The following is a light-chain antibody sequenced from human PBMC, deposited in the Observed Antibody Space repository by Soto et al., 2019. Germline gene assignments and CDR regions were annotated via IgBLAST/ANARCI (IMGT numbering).Light chain of an antibody. CDR2: EVS. Sequence: QSVLTQPASLSGSPGQSITISCTGTSSDIGAYDYVSWFQQHPGKVPKLMIYEVSKRPSGVPDRFSGSKSGNTASLTVSGLQAEDEADYYCSSYAGSNNFGVFGTGTKVTVL. CDR3: SSYAGSNNFGV. J-gene: IGLJ1*01. CDR1: SSDIGAYDY. V-gene: IGLV2-8*01.